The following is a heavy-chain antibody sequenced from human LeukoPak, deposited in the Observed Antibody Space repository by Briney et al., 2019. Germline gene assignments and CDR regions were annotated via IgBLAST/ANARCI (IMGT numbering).Heavy chain of an antibody. CDR1: GFTFSSYA. D-gene: IGHD5-24*01. CDR3: ARDFIDGYNYLDY. V-gene: IGHV3-30-3*01. J-gene: IGHJ4*02. Sequence: GGSLRLSCAASGFTFSSYAMHWVRQAPGKGLEWVAVISYDGSNKYYADSVKGRFTISRDNSKNTLYLQMNSPRAEDTAVYYCARDFIDGYNYLDYWGQGTLVTVSS. CDR2: ISYDGSNK.